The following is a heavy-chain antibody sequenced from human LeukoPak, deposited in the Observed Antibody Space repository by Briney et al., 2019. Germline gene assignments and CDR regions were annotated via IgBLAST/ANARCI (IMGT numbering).Heavy chain of an antibody. CDR2: INAYNGYT. V-gene: IGHV3-74*03. CDR1: RFRFTNHW. J-gene: IGHJ4*02. Sequence: PGGSLRLSCVASRFRFTNHWMHWVRQAPGKGLVWVSRINAYNGYTTYADSVKGRFTISRDTAKSTLYLEMNSLTGADTAIYYCARALDGSRNGLDYWGQGTLV. CDR3: ARALDGSRNGLDY. D-gene: IGHD5-24*01.